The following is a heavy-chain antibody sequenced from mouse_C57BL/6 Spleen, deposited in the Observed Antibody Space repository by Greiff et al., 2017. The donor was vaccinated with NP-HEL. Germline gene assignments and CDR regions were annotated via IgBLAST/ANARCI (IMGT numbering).Heavy chain of an antibody. CDR2: ISSGGSYT. Sequence: EVHLVESGGDLVKPGGSLKLSCAASGFTFSSYGMSWVRQTPDKRLEWVATISSGGSYTYYPDSVKGRFTISRDNAKNTLYMQMSSLKSEDTAMYYGARHNTTVVATGYFDVWGTGTTVTVSS. D-gene: IGHD1-1*01. CDR3: ARHNTTVVATGYFDV. J-gene: IGHJ1*03. V-gene: IGHV5-6*01. CDR1: GFTFSSYG.